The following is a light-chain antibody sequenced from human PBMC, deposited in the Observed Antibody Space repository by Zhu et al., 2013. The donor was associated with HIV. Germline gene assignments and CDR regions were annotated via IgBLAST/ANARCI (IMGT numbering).Light chain of an antibody. CDR2: DVT. CDR1: TGDVGSYNL. J-gene: IGLJ1*01. CDR3: SSYTSSSTKV. V-gene: IGLV2-14*02. Sequence: QSALTQPASLSESPGRSITISCTGATGDVGSYNLVSWYQQYPGKVPKLIIYDVTKRPSGVSDRFSGSKSGNTASLTISGLQAEDEADYYCSSYTSSSTKVFGTGTKVTVL.